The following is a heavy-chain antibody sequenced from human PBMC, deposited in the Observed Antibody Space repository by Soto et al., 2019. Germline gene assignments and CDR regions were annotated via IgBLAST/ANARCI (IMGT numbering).Heavy chain of an antibody. V-gene: IGHV1-69*06. D-gene: IGHD6-6*01. CDR1: GCTFSSYA. CDR3: ARGIAARPRSWVDH. CDR2: IIPIFGTA. Sequence: AAVKCSFKASGCTFSSYAISWVRQAPGQGLDCIGGIIPIFGTANYAKKFQGRVTITADKSTSTAYMELSSLRSEDTAVYYCARGIAARPRSWVDHWGQLTLVTVSS. J-gene: IGHJ5*02.